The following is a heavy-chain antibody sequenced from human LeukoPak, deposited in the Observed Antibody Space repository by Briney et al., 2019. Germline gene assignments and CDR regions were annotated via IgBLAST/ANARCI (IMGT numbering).Heavy chain of an antibody. J-gene: IGHJ4*02. CDR3: ASRPSYYDSSGNYFDY. Sequence: SETLPLTCAVYGGSFSGYYWSWIRQPPGKGLEWIGEINHSGSTNYNPSLKSRVTISVDTSKNQFSLKLSSVTAADTAVYYCASRPSYYDSSGNYFDYWGQGTLVTVSS. V-gene: IGHV4-34*01. CDR2: INHSGST. CDR1: GGSFSGYY. D-gene: IGHD3-22*01.